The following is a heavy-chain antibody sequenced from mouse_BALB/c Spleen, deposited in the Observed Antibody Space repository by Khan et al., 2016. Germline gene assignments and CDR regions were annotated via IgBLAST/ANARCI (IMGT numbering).Heavy chain of an antibody. V-gene: IGHV3-2*02. CDR2: ISYSGST. CDR3: ARTGSYFAWFAY. J-gene: IGHJ3*01. Sequence: VQLKESGPGLVKPSQSLSLTCTVTGYSITSDYSWNWIRQFPGNRLEWMGYISYSGSTSYNPSLKSRISLTRDTSKNQFFLQLNSVTSEDSATYYCARTGSYFAWFAYWGQGILVTVSA. CDR1: GYSITSDYS. D-gene: IGHD2-12*01.